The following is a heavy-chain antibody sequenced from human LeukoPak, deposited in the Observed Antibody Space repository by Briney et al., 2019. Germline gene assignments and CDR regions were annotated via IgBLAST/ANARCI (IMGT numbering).Heavy chain of an antibody. CDR3: ARGPYQLLGGRNYYYMDV. Sequence: GASVKVSCKASGGTFSSYAISWVRQAPGQGLEWMGGIIPIFGTANYAQKFQGGVTITADESTSTAYMELSSLRSEDTAVYYCARGPYQLLGGRNYYYMDVWGKGTTVTVSS. V-gene: IGHV1-69*13. CDR2: IIPIFGTA. CDR1: GGTFSSYA. D-gene: IGHD2-2*01. J-gene: IGHJ6*03.